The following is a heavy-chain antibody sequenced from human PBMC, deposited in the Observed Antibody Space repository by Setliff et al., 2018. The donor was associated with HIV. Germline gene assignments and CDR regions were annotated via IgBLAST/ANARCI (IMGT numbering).Heavy chain of an antibody. D-gene: IGHD3-22*01. CDR1: GGSINTGAYY. CDR3: ARAPFVGGAYYYWGSYYFDY. J-gene: IGHJ4*02. V-gene: IGHV4-31*03. CDR2: IYYSGST. Sequence: SETLSLTCTVSGGSINTGAYYRSWIRQHPGRGLEWIGYIYYSGSTHYNPSLKSRVTISLDTSKDQFSLRLTSVTAADTAVFYCARAPFVGGAYYYWGSYYFDYWGPGTLVTVSS.